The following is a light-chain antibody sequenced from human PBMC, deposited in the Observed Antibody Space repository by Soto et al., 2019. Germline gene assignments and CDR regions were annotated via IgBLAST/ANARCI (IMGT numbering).Light chain of an antibody. J-gene: IGLJ1*01. CDR3: SSYTSSSALCV. CDR1: SSDIGGNVY. Sequence: QSVLTQPASVSGSPGQSITISCTGTSSDIGGNVYVSWYQHHPGKAPKLMIYDVSIRPSGVSTRFSGSKSGNTASLTISGLQAEDEADYYCSSYTSSSALCVFGTGTKVTVL. CDR2: DVS. V-gene: IGLV2-14*03.